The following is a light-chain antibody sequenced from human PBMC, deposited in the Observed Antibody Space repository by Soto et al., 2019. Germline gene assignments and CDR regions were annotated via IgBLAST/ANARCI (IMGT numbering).Light chain of an antibody. CDR1: QTIYDY. CDR3: QQNFSPLLT. J-gene: IGKJ4*01. CDR2: GAS. Sequence: DIQMTQSPSSLSASVGDRVTITCRASQTIYDYVTWFQQRPGKAPKVLIYGASTLQSGVPSRFSGSGSGTEFTLTISNFQPEDFATYYCQQNFSPLLTFGGGTKVEIK. V-gene: IGKV1-39*01.